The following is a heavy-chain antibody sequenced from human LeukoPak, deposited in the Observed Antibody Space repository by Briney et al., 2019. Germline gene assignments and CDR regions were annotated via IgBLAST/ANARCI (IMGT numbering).Heavy chain of an antibody. CDR2: IIPIFHTT. CDR1: GGTFSSYA. J-gene: IGHJ3*02. D-gene: IGHD3-22*01. CDR3: ARDIPGSSGYFNGAFDM. V-gene: IGHV1-69*05. Sequence: ASVKVSCKASGGTFSSYAISWVRQAPGQGLEWMGRIIPIFHTTNYAQKFQGRVTITTEQSTSTAYMELSSLRSEDTAVYYCARDIPGSSGYFNGAFDMWGQGTMVTVSS.